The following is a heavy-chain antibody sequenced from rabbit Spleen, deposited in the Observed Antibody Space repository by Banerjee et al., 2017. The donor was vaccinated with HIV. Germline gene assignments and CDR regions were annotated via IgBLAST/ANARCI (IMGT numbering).Heavy chain of an antibody. D-gene: IGHD8-1*01. J-gene: IGHJ4*01. CDR3: VRDAGSYDYIDGYFNL. CDR1: GFSFSSSYY. V-gene: IGHV1S45*01. Sequence: QEQLVESGGGLVQPEGSLTLTCTASGFSFSSSYYMCWVRQAPGKGLEWIGCIYTGSSGSTYYASWAKGRFTFSKTSSTTVTLQMTSLTAADTATYFCVRDAGSYDYIDGYFNLWGPGTLVTV. CDR2: IYTGSSGST.